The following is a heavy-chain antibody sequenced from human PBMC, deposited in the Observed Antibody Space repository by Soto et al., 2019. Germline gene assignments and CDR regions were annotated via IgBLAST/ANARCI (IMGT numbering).Heavy chain of an antibody. J-gene: IGHJ6*03. V-gene: IGHV1-8*01. CDR1: GYTFTSYD. Sequence: ASVKVSCKASGYTFTSYDINWVRQATGQGLEWMGWMNPNSGNTGYAQKFQGRVTMTRNTSISTAYMELSRLRSEDTAVYFCYVWLLYLPLSYYYYMDVWGKGTTVTVSS. CDR2: MNPNSGNT. D-gene: IGHD3-3*01. CDR3: YVWLLYLPLSYYYYMDV.